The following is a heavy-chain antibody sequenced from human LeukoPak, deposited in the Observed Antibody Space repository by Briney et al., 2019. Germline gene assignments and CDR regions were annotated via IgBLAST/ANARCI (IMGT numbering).Heavy chain of an antibody. CDR3: ARVLKGESGALGVDV. D-gene: IGHD1-26*01. J-gene: IGHJ6*02. Sequence: PGASLRLSCAASGFTFSSYGMTWVRQAPGKGLEWVSSISGSGANTYYVGSVKGRFTISRDNSKNTVHLQMSSLRAEDTAVYHCARVLKGESGALGVDVWGQGTTVTVSS. CDR1: GFTFSSYG. V-gene: IGHV3-23*01. CDR2: ISGSGANT.